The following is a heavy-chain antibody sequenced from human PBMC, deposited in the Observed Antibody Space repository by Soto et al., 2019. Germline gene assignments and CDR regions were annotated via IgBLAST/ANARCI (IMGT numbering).Heavy chain of an antibody. CDR2: IKNKTDGGTT. CDR1: GFIFNNAW. Sequence: GGSLRLSCAASGFIFNNAWLSWVRQAPGEGLEWIGRIKNKTDGGTTDFAAPVKGRFTISRDDSKNTLYLQMNSLKIEDTAMYYCTTDIIVNMVRGVMVSSDYWGQGTPVTVSS. D-gene: IGHD3-10*01. J-gene: IGHJ4*02. V-gene: IGHV3-15*01. CDR3: TTDIIVNMVRGVMVSSDY.